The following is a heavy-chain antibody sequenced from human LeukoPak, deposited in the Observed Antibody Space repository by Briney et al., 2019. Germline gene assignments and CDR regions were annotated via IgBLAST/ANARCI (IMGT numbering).Heavy chain of an antibody. CDR2: TFYRSKWYN. CDR3: AGGGPSDAFDI. J-gene: IGHJ3*02. Sequence: SQTLSLTCAISGDSVSSNSSAWNWLRQSPSRGLEWLGRTFYRSKWYNDYAVSVKSRITINPDMSKNQFSLQLNSVTPEDTAVYYCAGGGPSDAFDIWGQGTMVTVSS. V-gene: IGHV6-1*01. CDR1: GDSVSSNSSA.